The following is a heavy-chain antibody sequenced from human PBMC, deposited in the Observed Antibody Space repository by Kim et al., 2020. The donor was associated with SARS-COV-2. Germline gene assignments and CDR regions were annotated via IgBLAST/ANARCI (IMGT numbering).Heavy chain of an antibody. Sequence: GGSLRLSCAASGFTFSSYGMTWVRRAPGKGLECVSVINSGGSRTNYADSVKGRFTISRDDSKNTLYLQMNSLRVEDTAVYYCAKVMGSSGWCVDNWGQGT. CDR1: GFTFSSYG. CDR2: INSGGSRT. D-gene: IGHD6-19*01. V-gene: IGHV3-23*03. CDR3: AKVMGSSGWCVDN. J-gene: IGHJ4*02.